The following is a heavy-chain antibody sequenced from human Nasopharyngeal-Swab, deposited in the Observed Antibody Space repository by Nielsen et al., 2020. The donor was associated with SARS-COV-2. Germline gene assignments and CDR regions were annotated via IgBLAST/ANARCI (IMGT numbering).Heavy chain of an antibody. Sequence: SCSASLFTFSNCIMHWVRQAPGKGLEYVSVINLDSIGDYAAPVKGRFTISRDNFRNTVHLEMSSLRPEDTAVYYCVREGYSSGRAPALDHWGQGTLVTVSS. CDR1: LFTFSNCI. V-gene: IGHV3-64D*06. J-gene: IGHJ4*02. CDR3: VREGYSSGRAPALDH. CDR2: INLDSIG. D-gene: IGHD2-15*01.